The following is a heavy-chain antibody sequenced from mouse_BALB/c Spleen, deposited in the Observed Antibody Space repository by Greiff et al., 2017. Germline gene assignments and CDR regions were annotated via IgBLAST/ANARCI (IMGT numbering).Heavy chain of an antibody. Sequence: EVKVEESGPGLVKPSQSLSLTCTVTGYSITSDYAWNWIRQFPGNKLEWMGYISYSGSTSYNPSLKSRISITRDTSKNQFFLQLNSVTTEDTATYYCASVYYYGSSPNWYFDVWGAGTTVTVSS. CDR1: GYSITSDYA. CDR3: ASVYYYGSSPNWYFDV. J-gene: IGHJ1*01. D-gene: IGHD1-1*01. CDR2: ISYSGST. V-gene: IGHV3-2*02.